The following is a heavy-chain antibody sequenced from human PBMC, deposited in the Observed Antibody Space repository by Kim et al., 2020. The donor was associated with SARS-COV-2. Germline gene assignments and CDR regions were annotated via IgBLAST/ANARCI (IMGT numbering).Heavy chain of an antibody. J-gene: IGHJ3*02. V-gene: IGHV5-51*01. Sequence: SPSFQGQVTISADKSISTAYLQWSSLKASDTAMYYCARGIVVVTADAFDIWGQGTMVTVSS. D-gene: IGHD2-21*02. CDR3: ARGIVVVTADAFDI.